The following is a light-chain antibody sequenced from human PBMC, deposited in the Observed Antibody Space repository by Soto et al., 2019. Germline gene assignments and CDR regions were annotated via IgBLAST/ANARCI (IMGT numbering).Light chain of an antibody. CDR2: TNN. V-gene: IGLV1-44*01. CDR1: SSNIGSNT. J-gene: IGLJ2*01. CDR3: CSNAGSYTHVV. Sequence: QSVLTQPPSASGAPGQRVTISCSGSSSNIGSNTVNWYQQLPGTAPKLLIYTNNQRPSGVRDRFSGSRSGTSASLAISGLQVEDEADYYCCSNAGSYTHVVFGGGTKVTVL.